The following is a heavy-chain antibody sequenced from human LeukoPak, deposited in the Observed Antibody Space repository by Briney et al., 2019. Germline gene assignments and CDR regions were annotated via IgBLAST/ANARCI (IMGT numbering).Heavy chain of an antibody. V-gene: IGHV3-21*01. CDR3: ARLASDDAFDI. J-gene: IGHJ3*02. CDR1: GFTFSSYS. CDR2: ISSSSSYI. Sequence: GGSLRLSCAASGFTFSSYSMNWVRQAPGKGLEWVPSISSSSSYIYYADSVKGRFTISRDNAKNSLYLQMNSLRAEDTAVYYCARLASDDAFDIWGQGTTVTVSS. D-gene: IGHD6-6*01.